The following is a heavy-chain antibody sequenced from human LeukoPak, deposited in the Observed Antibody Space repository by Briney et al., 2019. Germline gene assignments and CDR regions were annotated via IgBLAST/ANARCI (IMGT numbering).Heavy chain of an antibody. CDR2: ISASSAAI. V-gene: IGHV3-48*01. CDR1: GFTFNRCW. CDR3: AREGAFGALNS. J-gene: IGHJ5*02. D-gene: IGHD3-10*01. Sequence: PGGSLRLSCVVSGFTFNRCWMNWVRQAPGKGLEWLSDISASSAAIHSADSVKGRFTISRDNAKHSLYLQMNSLRVEDTAVYYCAREGAFGALNSWGRGILVTVSS.